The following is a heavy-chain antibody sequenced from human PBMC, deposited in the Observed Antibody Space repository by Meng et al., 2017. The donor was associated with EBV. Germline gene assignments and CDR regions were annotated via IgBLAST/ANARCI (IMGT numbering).Heavy chain of an antibody. CDR3: ARDRGGYYDSSGYYAD. CDR1: GGSISSSNW. D-gene: IGHD3-22*01. J-gene: IGHJ4*02. Sequence: QVQLQESGPGLVKPSXXLXLTCAXSGGSISSSNWWSGVRQPPGKGLEWIGEIYHSGSTNYNPSLKSRVTISVDKSKNQFSLKLSSVTAADTAVYYCARDRGGYYDSSGYYADWGQGTLVTVSS. V-gene: IGHV4-4*02. CDR2: IYHSGST.